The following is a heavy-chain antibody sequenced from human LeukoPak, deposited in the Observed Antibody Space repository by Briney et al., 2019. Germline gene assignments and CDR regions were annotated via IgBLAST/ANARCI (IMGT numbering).Heavy chain of an antibody. J-gene: IGHJ4*02. D-gene: IGHD6-19*01. CDR2: ISSSSSYI. CDR1: GFTFSSYS. Sequence: GGSLRLSCAASGFTFSSYSMNWVRQAPGKGLEWVSSISSSSSYIYYADSVKGRFTISRDNAKNSLYLQMNSLRAEDTAVYYCASIAIAVAGTGDYWGQGTLVTVSS. CDR3: ASIAIAVAGTGDY. V-gene: IGHV3-21*01.